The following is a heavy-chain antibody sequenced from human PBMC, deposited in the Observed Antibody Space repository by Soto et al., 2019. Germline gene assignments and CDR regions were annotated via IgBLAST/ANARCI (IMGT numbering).Heavy chain of an antibody. CDR2: IIPIFGTA. D-gene: IGHD6-19*01. CDR1: GGTFSSYA. V-gene: IGHV1-69*01. CDR3: ASHTRYSSGWYYFDY. Sequence: QVKLVQSGAEVKKPGSSVKVSCKASGGTFSSYAISWVRQAPGQGLEWMGGIIPIFGTANYAQKFQGRVTITADESTSTAYMELSSLRSEDTAVYYCASHTRYSSGWYYFDYWGQGTLVTVSS. J-gene: IGHJ4*02.